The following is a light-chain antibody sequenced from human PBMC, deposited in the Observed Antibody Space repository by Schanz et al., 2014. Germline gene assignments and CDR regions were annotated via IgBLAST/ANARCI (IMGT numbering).Light chain of an antibody. CDR1: QTITPSS. CDR2: DAS. Sequence: EIVLTQSPGTLSLSPGEGATLSCRASQTITPSSLAWYQQKPGQAPRLLIYDASNRATGIPARFSGSGSGTDLPLTISSLEPEDFAVYYCHQRSNWPPVTFGQGTKVEIK. CDR3: HQRSNWPPVT. J-gene: IGKJ1*01. V-gene: IGKV3-11*01.